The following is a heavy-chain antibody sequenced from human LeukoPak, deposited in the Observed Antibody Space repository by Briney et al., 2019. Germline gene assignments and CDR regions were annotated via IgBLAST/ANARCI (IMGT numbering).Heavy chain of an antibody. CDR2: IYYSGST. CDR3: ARAGDYYDSSGYWNYYYYYMDV. J-gene: IGHJ6*03. D-gene: IGHD3-22*01. Sequence: PSETLSLTCAVYGGSFSGYYWSWIRQPPGKGLEWIGSIYYSGSTYYNPSLKSRVTISVDTSKNQFSLKLSSVTAADTAVYYCARAGDYYDSSGYWNYYYYYMDVWGKGTTVTISS. CDR1: GGSFSGYY. V-gene: IGHV4-34*01.